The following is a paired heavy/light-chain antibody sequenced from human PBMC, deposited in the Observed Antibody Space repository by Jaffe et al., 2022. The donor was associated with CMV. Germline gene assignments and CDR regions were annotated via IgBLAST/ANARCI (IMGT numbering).Heavy chain of an antibody. Sequence: QVQLVESGGGVVQPGRSLRLSCAASGFTFSTYAMHWVRQAPGKGLEWVAFIWFDGSNKYYADSVKGRFTISRDNSKNTLYLQMNSLRAEDTAVYYCARAEITGTKDRPVSLVYWGQGTLVTVSS. D-gene: IGHD1-7*01. J-gene: IGHJ4*02. V-gene: IGHV3-33*08. CDR2: IWFDGSNK. CDR1: GFTFSTYA. CDR3: ARAEITGTKDRPVSLVY.
Light chain of an antibody. CDR1: SSNIRNNY. Sequence: QSVLTQPPSASGTPGQRVTISCSGSSSNIRNNYVYWYQQFPGTAPKLLIYRNNQRPSGVPDRFSGSKSGTSASLAISGLRSEDEADYYCAAWDDSLSALVFGGGTKLTVL. CDR2: RNN. CDR3: AAWDDSLSALV. V-gene: IGLV1-47*01. J-gene: IGLJ2*01.